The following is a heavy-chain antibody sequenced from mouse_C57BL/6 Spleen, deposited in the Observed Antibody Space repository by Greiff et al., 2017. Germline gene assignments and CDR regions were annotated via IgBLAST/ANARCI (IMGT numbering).Heavy chain of an antibody. CDR2: INPSSGYT. Sequence: VKLMESGAELARPGASVKMSCKASGYTFTSYTMHWVKQRPGQGLEWIGYINPSSGYTKYNQKFKDKATLTADKSSSTAYMQLSSLTSEDSAVYYCARWDYGSSWDFDYWGQGTTLTVSS. CDR1: GYTFTSYT. J-gene: IGHJ2*01. CDR3: ARWDYGSSWDFDY. D-gene: IGHD1-1*01. V-gene: IGHV1-4*01.